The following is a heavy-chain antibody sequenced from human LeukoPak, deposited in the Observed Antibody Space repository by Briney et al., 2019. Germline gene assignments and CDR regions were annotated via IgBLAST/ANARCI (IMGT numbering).Heavy chain of an antibody. V-gene: IGHV3-15*01. D-gene: IGHD2-2*02. Sequence: GSLRLSCAASGFTFSNAWMSWVRQAPGKGLEWVGRIKTKTDGGTTDYAATVKGRFTISRDESKNTLYLQMNSLKTEDTAVYYCTTSAPYCSSTSCYKGKPYGMDVWGQGTTVTVSS. CDR2: IKTKTDGGTT. CDR1: GFTFSNAW. J-gene: IGHJ6*02. CDR3: TTSAPYCSSTSCYKGKPYGMDV.